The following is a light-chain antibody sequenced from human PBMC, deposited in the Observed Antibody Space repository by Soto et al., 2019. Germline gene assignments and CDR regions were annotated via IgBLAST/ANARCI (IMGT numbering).Light chain of an antibody. CDR2: DAS. CDR1: QDMSNY. J-gene: IGKJ4*01. V-gene: IGKV1-33*01. Sequence: DIQMTQSPSSLSASVGDRVTITCQESQDMSNYLNWYQQKPGKAPKLLIYDASNLETGVPSRFSGSGSGTDFTFTISSLQPEDIATYYCQQYDNLPPLTFGGGTKVEIK. CDR3: QQYDNLPPLT.